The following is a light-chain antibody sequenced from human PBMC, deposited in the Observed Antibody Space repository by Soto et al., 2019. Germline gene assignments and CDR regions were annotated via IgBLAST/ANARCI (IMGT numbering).Light chain of an antibody. J-gene: IGKJ4*01. CDR3: QQYNNWPLT. Sequence: EIVMTQSPATLSVSPGERATLSCRASQSVSRDFAWYQQKPGQAPRLLIYGTFTRATGIPARFSGSGSGTEFTLTISSLQSEDFAVYYCQQYNNWPLTFGGGTKLEIK. CDR2: GTF. V-gene: IGKV3D-15*01. CDR1: QSVSRD.